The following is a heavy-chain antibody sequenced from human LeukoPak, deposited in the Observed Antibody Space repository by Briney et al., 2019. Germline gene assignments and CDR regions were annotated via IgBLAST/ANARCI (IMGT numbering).Heavy chain of an antibody. J-gene: IGHJ3*02. V-gene: IGHV1-69*05. CDR3: ARAYSSSWYLGNDAFDI. CDR2: IIPIFGTA. D-gene: IGHD6-13*01. Sequence: ASVKLSCKASGGTFSSYAISWVRQAPGQGLEWMGGIIPIFGTANYAQKFQGRVTITTDESTSTAYMELSSLRSEDTAVYYCARAYSSSWYLGNDAFDIWGQGTMVTVSS. CDR1: GGTFSSYA.